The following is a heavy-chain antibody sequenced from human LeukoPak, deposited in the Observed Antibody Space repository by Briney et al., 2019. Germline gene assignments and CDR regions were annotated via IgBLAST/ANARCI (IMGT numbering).Heavy chain of an antibody. CDR1: GFTFSSYG. CDR2: IWYDGSNK. D-gene: IGHD3-10*01. J-gene: IGHJ4*02. CDR3: AKDTGYGSGSLISHFDY. Sequence: PGGSLRLSCAASGFTFSSYGMHWVRQAPGKGLEWVAVIWYDGSNKYYADSVKGRFTISRDNSKNTLYLQMNGLRAEDTALYYCAKDTGYGSGSLISHFDYWGQGTLVTVSS. V-gene: IGHV3-33*06.